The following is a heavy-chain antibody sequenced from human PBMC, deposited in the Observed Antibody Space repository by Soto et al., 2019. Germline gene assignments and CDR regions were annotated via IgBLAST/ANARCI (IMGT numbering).Heavy chain of an antibody. CDR1: GGTFSSYA. J-gene: IGHJ6*02. CDR2: IIPIFGTA. D-gene: IGHD1-26*01. V-gene: IGHV1-69*13. Sequence: GASVKVSCKASGGTFSSYAISWVRQAPGQGLEWMGGIIPIFGTANYAQKFQGRVTITADESTSTAYMELSSLSSEDTAVYYCARGGRGSSLSDVYGMDVWGQGTTVTVSS. CDR3: ARGGRGSSLSDVYGMDV.